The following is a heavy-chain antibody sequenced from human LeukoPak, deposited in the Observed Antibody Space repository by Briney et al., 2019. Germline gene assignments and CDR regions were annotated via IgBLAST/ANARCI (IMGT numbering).Heavy chain of an antibody. D-gene: IGHD5-24*01. CDR3: ARDVKETKYLYYYYGMDV. J-gene: IGHJ6*02. CDR2: SHYSGNT. V-gene: IGHV4-59*12. CDR1: GDSISSYF. Sequence: SETLSLTCTVSGDSISSYFWSWIRQTPGKGLEWIGYSHYSGNTNYNPSLKSRVTISVDTSKRQFSLELSSVTAADTAVYYCARDVKETKYLYYYYGMDVWGQGTTVTVSS.